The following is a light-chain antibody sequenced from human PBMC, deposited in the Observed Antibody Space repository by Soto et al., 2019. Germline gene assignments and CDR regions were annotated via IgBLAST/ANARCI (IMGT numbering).Light chain of an antibody. J-gene: IGKJ2*01. CDR1: QSISSW. V-gene: IGKV1-5*03. CDR2: KAS. Sequence: DIQMTQSPSTLSASVGDRVTITCRASQSISSWLAWYQQKPGKAPKLLIYKASSLESGVPSRFSGSGSETEFTRTISSLQPDDFATYYCQQYNSYPYTFGEGTKLEIK. CDR3: QQYNSYPYT.